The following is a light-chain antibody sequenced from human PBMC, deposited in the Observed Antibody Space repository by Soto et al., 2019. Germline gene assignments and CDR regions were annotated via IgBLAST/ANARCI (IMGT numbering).Light chain of an antibody. J-gene: IGKJ2*01. CDR1: QDISNY. CDR3: QQYDDLPLYT. V-gene: IGKV1-33*01. Sequence: DIQMTQSPSSLSASVGDRVTITCQASQDISNYLNWYQQKPGKAPKLLIYQASRLETGVPSRFSGSGSGTDFTFTISSLQPEDIATYYCQQYDDLPLYTFGQGTKLDIK. CDR2: QAS.